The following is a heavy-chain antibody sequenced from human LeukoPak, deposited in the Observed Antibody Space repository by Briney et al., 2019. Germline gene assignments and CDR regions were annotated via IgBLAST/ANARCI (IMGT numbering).Heavy chain of an antibody. CDR3: ARGGSYDRGSAFDI. V-gene: IGHV5-51*01. Sequence: GESLKISCQASGYIFTSNWIGWVRQMPGKGLESMGLIYPADSDTTYSPSFQGQVTISADKSISTVYLQWSSLKASDTAMYFCARGGSYDRGSAFDIWGQGTMVTVSS. CDR1: GYIFTSNW. D-gene: IGHD1-26*01. J-gene: IGHJ3*02. CDR2: IYPADSDT.